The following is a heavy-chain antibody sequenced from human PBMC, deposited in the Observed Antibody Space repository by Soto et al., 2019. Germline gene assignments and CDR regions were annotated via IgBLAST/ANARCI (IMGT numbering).Heavy chain of an antibody. Sequence: QVQLVQSGAEVKKPGTSVKVSCKASGDTFRSFAISWVRQAPGQGLEWMGGIIPIFRTPRYAQKFQGRVTITAEEFTSTAYMELSSLTSEDTAVYFCASAKDREQLGGNYYYSLDVWGQGTTVIVSS. V-gene: IGHV1-69*12. CDR2: IIPIFRTP. J-gene: IGHJ6*02. CDR1: GDTFRSFA. D-gene: IGHD1-1*01. CDR3: ASAKDREQLGGNYYYSLDV.